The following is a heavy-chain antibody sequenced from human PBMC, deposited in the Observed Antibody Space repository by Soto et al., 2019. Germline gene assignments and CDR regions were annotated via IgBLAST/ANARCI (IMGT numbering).Heavy chain of an antibody. Sequence: QVQLVQSGAEEKKPGASVKVSCKASGYTFTSHAMHWVRQAPGQRREWMGWNNAGNGNTKYSQKFQGRVTITTDTSASTAYMELSSLRAEDTAVYYCARDGIAAAGTSWFDPWGQGTLVTVSS. CDR2: NNAGNGNT. V-gene: IGHV1-3*05. J-gene: IGHJ5*02. CDR3: ARDGIAAAGTSWFDP. CDR1: GYTFTSHA. D-gene: IGHD6-13*01.